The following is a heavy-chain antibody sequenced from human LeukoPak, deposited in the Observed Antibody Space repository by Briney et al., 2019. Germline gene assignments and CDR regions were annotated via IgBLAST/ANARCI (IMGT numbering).Heavy chain of an antibody. CDR2: INHSGST. CDR3: ARGRSSWYGPNFDY. Sequence: SETLSLTCAVYGGSFSGYYWSWIRQPPGKGLEWIGEINHSGSTNYNPSLKSRVTISVDTSKNQFSLKLSSVTAADTAVYYCARGRSSWYGPNFDYWGQGTLVTVSP. D-gene: IGHD6-13*01. V-gene: IGHV4-34*01. J-gene: IGHJ4*02. CDR1: GGSFSGYY.